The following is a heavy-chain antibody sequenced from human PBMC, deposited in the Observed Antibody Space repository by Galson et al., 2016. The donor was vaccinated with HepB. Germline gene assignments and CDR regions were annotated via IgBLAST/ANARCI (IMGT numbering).Heavy chain of an antibody. CDR3: AREAPGSQGDY. J-gene: IGHJ4*02. CDR2: ISSSGSTI. D-gene: IGHD7-27*01. CDR1: GFTFSDYS. Sequence: SLRLSCAASGFTFSDYSMNRSAHASGKRLEQASYISSSGSTISYSDSVKDRFTISRHNAKNSLYLQMNSLRAEDTAVYYCAREAPGSQGDYWGQGTLVTVSS. V-gene: IGHV3-11*01.